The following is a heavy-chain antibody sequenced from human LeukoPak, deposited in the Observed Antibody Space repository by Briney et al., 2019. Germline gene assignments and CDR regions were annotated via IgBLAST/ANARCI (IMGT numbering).Heavy chain of an antibody. Sequence: ASVKVSCKAPGYTFTSYDINWVRQATGQGLEWMGWMNPNSGNTGYAQKFQGRVTMTRNTSISTAYMELSSLRSEDTAVYYCARGRLNRNWFDPWGQGTLVTVSS. CDR1: GYTFTSYD. J-gene: IGHJ5*02. D-gene: IGHD3-16*01. CDR2: MNPNSGNT. V-gene: IGHV1-8*01. CDR3: ARGRLNRNWFDP.